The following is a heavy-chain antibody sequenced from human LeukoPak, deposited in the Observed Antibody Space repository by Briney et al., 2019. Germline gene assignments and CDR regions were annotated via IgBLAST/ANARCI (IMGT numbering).Heavy chain of an antibody. V-gene: IGHV4-39*01. CDR2: IYYSGIT. D-gene: IGHD6-13*01. CDR3: ARLIAAALRVDY. CDR1: GGSISSSSYY. Sequence: SETLSLTCTVSGGSISSSSYYWGWIRQPPGKGLEWIGSIYYSGITYYNPSLESRVTMSVDTSKNLFSLKLNSVTAADTAVYYCARLIAAALRVDYWGQGTLVTVSS. J-gene: IGHJ4*02.